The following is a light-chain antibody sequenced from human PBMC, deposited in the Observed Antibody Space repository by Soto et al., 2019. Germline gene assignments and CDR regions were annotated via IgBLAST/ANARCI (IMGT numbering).Light chain of an antibody. CDR1: QSVSSN. Sequence: EIVMTQSPATLSVSPGERATLSCRASQSVSSNLAWYQQKPGQAPRLLIYDASTRATGIPARFSGSGSGTEFTLTISSLQSEDFAVYYCQQSYSTPLTFGGGTKVEIK. J-gene: IGKJ4*01. CDR2: DAS. V-gene: IGKV3-15*01. CDR3: QQSYSTPLT.